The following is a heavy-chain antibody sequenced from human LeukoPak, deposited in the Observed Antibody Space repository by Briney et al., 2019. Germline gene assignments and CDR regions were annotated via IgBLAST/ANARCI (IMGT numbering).Heavy chain of an antibody. V-gene: IGHV1-8*02. D-gene: IGHD2-2*01. CDR3: ARRYCSSTSCHYFDY. CDR2: MNPNSGNT. Sequence: ASVKVSCKASGGTFSSYAINWVRQATGQGPEWMGWMNPNSGNTGYAQKFQGRVTMTRNTSISTAYMELSSLRSEDTAVYYCARRYCSSTSCHYFDYWGQGTLVTVSS. CDR1: GGTFSSYA. J-gene: IGHJ4*02.